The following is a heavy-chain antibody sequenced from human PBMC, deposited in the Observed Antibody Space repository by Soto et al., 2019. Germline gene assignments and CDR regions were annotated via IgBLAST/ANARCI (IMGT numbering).Heavy chain of an antibody. Sequence: QITLKESGPTLVKPTQTLTLTCTFSGFSLSTSGVGVGWIRQPPGKALEWLALIYWDDDKRYSPSLKSRLTITKDTSKNPMVLTMTNMDPVDTATYYCAHRPAAYSSSWTRFDYWGQGTLVTVSS. D-gene: IGHD6-13*01. J-gene: IGHJ4*02. CDR3: AHRPAAYSSSWTRFDY. CDR2: IYWDDDK. CDR1: GFSLSTSGVG. V-gene: IGHV2-5*02.